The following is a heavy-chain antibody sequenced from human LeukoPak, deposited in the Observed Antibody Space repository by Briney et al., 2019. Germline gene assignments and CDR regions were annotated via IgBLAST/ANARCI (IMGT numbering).Heavy chain of an antibody. J-gene: IGHJ3*02. D-gene: IGHD4-11*01. CDR3: AREGLHSNYVGGAFDI. Sequence: SVKVSCKASGGTFSSYAISWVRQAPGQGLEWMGRIIPIFGTANYAQKFQGRVTITTDESTSTAYMELSSLRSEDTAVYYCAREGLHSNYVGGAFDIWGQGTMVTVSS. CDR2: IIPIFGTA. V-gene: IGHV1-69*05. CDR1: GGTFSSYA.